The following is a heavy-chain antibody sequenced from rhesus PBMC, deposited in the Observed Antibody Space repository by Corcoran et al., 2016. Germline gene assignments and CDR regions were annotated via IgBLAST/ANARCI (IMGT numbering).Heavy chain of an antibody. J-gene: IGHJ4*01. D-gene: IGHD5-42*01. CDR3: ARDGGYSNYVDY. Sequence: QVQLQESGPGLVKPSETLSLTCTVSGGSISARYYWSWIRQPPGKGLEWMGRIYGSGGSTNYNPSLKSRVTISRDTSKNQFALKLSSVTAADTAVYYCARDGGYSNYVDYWGQGVLVTVSS. V-gene: IGHV4-160*01. CDR2: IYGSGGST. CDR1: GGSISARYY.